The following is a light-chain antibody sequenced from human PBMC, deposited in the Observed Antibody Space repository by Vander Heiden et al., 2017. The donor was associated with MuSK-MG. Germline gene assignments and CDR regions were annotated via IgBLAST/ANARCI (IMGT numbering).Light chain of an antibody. CDR3: QQYNNWPPVT. CDR1: QSVSSN. CDR2: GAS. J-gene: IGKJ3*01. V-gene: IGKV3-15*01. Sequence: EIVMTQSPATLSVSPRERATLSCRASQSVSSNLAWYQQKPGQAPRLLIYGASTRATGIPARFSGSGSGTEFTLTISSLQSEDFAVYYCQQYNNWPPVTFGPGTKVDIK.